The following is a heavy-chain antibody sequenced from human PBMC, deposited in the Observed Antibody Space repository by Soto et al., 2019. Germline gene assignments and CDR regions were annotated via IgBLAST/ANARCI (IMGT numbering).Heavy chain of an antibody. D-gene: IGHD4-4*01. CDR3: ARAQEVSNQGWFDP. V-gene: IGHV3-33*01. CDR2: IWYDGSNK. CDR1: GFTFSSYG. Sequence: SLRLSCAASGFTFSSYGMHWVRQAPGKGLEWVAVIWYDGSNKYYADSVKGRFTISRDNSKNTLYLQMNSLRAEDTAVYYCARAQEVSNQGWFDPWGQGTLVTVSS. J-gene: IGHJ5*02.